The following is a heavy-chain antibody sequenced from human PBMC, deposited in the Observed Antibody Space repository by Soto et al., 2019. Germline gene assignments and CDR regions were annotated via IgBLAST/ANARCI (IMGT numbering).Heavy chain of an antibody. Sequence: QVQLVQSGAEVKKPGSSVKVSCRASGGHFGRFALSWLRQAHGQGLEWMGGIIPFLSATTYAHKFQGRVTITADESANTLYLELSSLTSDDTAVYYCARGEDDYGDFGSMDVWGQGTSVTVSS. D-gene: IGHD4-17*01. V-gene: IGHV1-69*01. J-gene: IGHJ6*02. CDR3: ARGEDDYGDFGSMDV. CDR1: GGHFGRFA. CDR2: IIPFLSAT.